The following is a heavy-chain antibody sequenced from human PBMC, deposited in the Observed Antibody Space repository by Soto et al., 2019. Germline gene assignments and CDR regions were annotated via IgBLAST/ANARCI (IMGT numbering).Heavy chain of an antibody. CDR3: ATKRCYRYSYFDY. D-gene: IGHD3-16*02. Sequence: EVQLVESGGGLVKPGGSLRLSCAASGFTFSSYSMNWVRQAPGKGLEWVSSISSSSSYIYYADSVKGRFTISRDNAKNSLYLQMNSLRAEDTAVYYCATKRCYRYSYFDYWGQGTLVTVSS. J-gene: IGHJ4*02. V-gene: IGHV3-21*01. CDR2: ISSSSSYI. CDR1: GFTFSSYS.